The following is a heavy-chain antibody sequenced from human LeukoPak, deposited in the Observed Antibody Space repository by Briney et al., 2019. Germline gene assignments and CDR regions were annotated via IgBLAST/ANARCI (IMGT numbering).Heavy chain of an antibody. V-gene: IGHV3-48*04. D-gene: IGHD6-19*01. J-gene: IGHJ4*02. CDR3: ARVYSSGWYRALGY. CDR2: ISSSSSTI. Sequence: GGSLRLSCAASGFTSSSYSMNWVRQAPGKGLEWVSYISSSSSTIYYADSVKGRFTISRDNAKNSLYLQMNSLRAEDTAVYYCARVYSSGWYRALGYWGQGTLVTVSS. CDR1: GFTSSSYS.